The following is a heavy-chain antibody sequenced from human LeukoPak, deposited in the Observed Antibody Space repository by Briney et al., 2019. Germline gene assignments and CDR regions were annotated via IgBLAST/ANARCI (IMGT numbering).Heavy chain of an antibody. Sequence: ASVRVSYRASGYTFTVYYMHWVRQAPGQGREGMGWINPNSGGTNYAQKFQGRVTMTRGTSISTAYMELSRLKSDDTAVYYCAREIVVVVAVLNWFDPWGQGTLVTVSS. J-gene: IGHJ5*02. V-gene: IGHV1-2*02. D-gene: IGHD2-15*01. CDR3: AREIVVVVAVLNWFDP. CDR1: GYTFTVYY. CDR2: INPNSGGT.